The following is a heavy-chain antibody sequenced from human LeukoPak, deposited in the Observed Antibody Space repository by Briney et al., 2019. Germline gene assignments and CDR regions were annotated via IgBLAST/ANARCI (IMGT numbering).Heavy chain of an antibody. CDR3: AKYEAGFLFAFDI. D-gene: IGHD6-13*01. CDR2: INPKSGGT. Sequence: ASVKVSCKASGYTFTDYYIHWVRQAPGQGLEWVGWINPKSGGTNYAQKFQGRVTMTRDTSIRTAYMELNSLRSDDTAVYYCAKYEAGFLFAFDIWGQGTMVTVSS. CDR1: GYTFTDYY. J-gene: IGHJ3*02. V-gene: IGHV1-2*02.